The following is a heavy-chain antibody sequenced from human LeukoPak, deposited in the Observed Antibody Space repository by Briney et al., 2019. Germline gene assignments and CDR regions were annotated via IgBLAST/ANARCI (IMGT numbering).Heavy chain of an antibody. CDR3: ARASQPKYSSGSEYFQH. CDR1: GYTFTGYY. Sequence: RASVKVSCKASGYTFTGYYTHWVRQAPGQGLEWMGWINPNSGGTNYAQKFQGRVTMTRDTSISTAYMELSRLRSDDTAVYYCARASQPKYSSGSEYFQHWGQGTLVTVSS. V-gene: IGHV1-2*02. J-gene: IGHJ1*01. CDR2: INPNSGGT. D-gene: IGHD6-19*01.